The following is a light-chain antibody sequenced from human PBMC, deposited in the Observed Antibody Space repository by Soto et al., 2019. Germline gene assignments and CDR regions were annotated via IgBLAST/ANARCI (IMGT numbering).Light chain of an antibody. CDR2: GAS. CDR3: QQYNNWPIT. Sequence: EKVMTQSPATLSVSPGERATLSCRASQSVSRDLAWYQQKPGQAPRLLIYGASTRATDVPARFSGSGSGTEFTLTISSLQSEDFAVYHCQQYNNWPITFGQGTRLEIK. CDR1: QSVSRD. V-gene: IGKV3-15*01. J-gene: IGKJ5*01.